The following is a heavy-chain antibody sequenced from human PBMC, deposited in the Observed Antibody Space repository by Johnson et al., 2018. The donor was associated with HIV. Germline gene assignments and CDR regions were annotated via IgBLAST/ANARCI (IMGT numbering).Heavy chain of an antibody. D-gene: IGHD1-14*01. Sequence: VQLVESGGGVVQPGRTLRLSCAASGFTFSNAWMSWVRQAPGKGLEWVGRIKSKTDGGTTDYAAPVKGRFTISSDDSKNTLYLQMNSLKSEDTAVYYCTRGPRNPGLDVFDFRGQGTMVTVSS. CDR1: GFTFSNAW. CDR3: TRGPRNPGLDVFDF. J-gene: IGHJ3*01. CDR2: IKSKTDGGTT. V-gene: IGHV3-15*01.